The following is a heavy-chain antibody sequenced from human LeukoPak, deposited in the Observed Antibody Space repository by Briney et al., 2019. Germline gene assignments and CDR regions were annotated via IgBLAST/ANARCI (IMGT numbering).Heavy chain of an antibody. V-gene: IGHV5-10-1*01. CDR3: ARRLATVRSPFDI. Sequence: SLSTFCKGSGYSFTTYWISWVRQMPGKGLEWMGMIEPSDSYTNYNPSFQGHVTISADKSISTANLQWSSLQASDTAMYYCARRLATVRSPFDIWGQGTIVSASS. CDR1: GYSFTTYW. CDR2: IEPSDSYT. D-gene: IGHD3-16*01. J-gene: IGHJ3*02.